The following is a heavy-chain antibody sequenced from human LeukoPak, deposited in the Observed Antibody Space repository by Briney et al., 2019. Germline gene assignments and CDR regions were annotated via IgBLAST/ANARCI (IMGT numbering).Heavy chain of an antibody. CDR2: IYASGNT. D-gene: IGHD2-21*02. CDR1: GGSISSYY. V-gene: IGHV4-4*07. CDR3: ARQEVATAIDY. J-gene: IGHJ4*02. Sequence: PSETQSLTCTVSGGSISSYYWSWIRQPAGKGLEWIGRIYASGNTNYNPSLKSRVTMSVDTSKNLFALKLSSVTAADTTVYYCARQEVATAIDYWGQGTLVTVSS.